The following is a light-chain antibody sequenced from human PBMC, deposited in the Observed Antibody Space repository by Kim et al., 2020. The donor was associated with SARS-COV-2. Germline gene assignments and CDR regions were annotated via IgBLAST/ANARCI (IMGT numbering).Light chain of an antibody. CDR2: SAS. Sequence: DIQMTQSPSAMSASVGDRVTIICRASQGIRNSLAWFQQKPGQVPKRLIYSASSLQSGVPSRFSGSGSGTEFTLTINSLQPEDFVTYYCLQHNSLPWTFGQGTKVDIK. CDR3: LQHNSLPWT. V-gene: IGKV1-17*03. J-gene: IGKJ1*01. CDR1: QGIRNS.